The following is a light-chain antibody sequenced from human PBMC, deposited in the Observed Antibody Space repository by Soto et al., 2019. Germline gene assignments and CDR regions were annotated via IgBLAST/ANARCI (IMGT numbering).Light chain of an antibody. V-gene: IGKV1-39*01. J-gene: IGKJ1*01. CDR3: QQSYSIPLT. Sequence: DIQMTQSPSSLSASVGDRVTITCRASQSISSYLNWYQQRPGKAPQLLIYAAPSLQSGVPSRFSGSGSGTDFTLTISSLQPEDFATYYCQQSYSIPLTFGQGTKVEIK. CDR1: QSISSY. CDR2: AAP.